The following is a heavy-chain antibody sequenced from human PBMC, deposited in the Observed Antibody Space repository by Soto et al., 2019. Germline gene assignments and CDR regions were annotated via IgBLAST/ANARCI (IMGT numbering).Heavy chain of an antibody. V-gene: IGHV2-5*02. CDR1: GFSLSTSGVG. CDR3: AHYFDGDYEGNWFDP. Sequence: QITLKESGPTLVKPTQTLTLTCTFSGFSLSTSGVGVGWIRQPPGKALEWLALIYWDDDKRYSPSLKSRLTITKDPSKNQVVLTMTNMDPVDTATYYCAHYFDGDYEGNWFDPWGQGTLVTVSS. CDR2: IYWDDDK. D-gene: IGHD4-17*01. J-gene: IGHJ5*02.